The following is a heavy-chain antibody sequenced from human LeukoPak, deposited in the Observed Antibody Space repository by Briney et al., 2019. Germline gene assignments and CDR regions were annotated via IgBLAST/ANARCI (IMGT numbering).Heavy chain of an antibody. CDR3: ARRKLASDAFDT. V-gene: IGHV4-61*01. Sequence: PSETLSLTCSVSGGSVSSGPYYWSWIRQPPGKGLQWIGYIYFTGSTNYNPSLKSRVTISADTSKNQFSLRLNSVTATDTALYYCARRKLASDAFDTWGQGTLVSVSS. CDR1: GGSVSSGPYY. D-gene: IGHD1-1*01. CDR2: IYFTGST. J-gene: IGHJ3*02.